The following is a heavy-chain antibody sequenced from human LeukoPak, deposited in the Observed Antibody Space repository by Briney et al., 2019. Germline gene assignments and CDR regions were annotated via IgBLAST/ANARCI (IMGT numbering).Heavy chain of an antibody. D-gene: IGHD5-18*01. CDR2: IISSGVST. CDR1: GFTFTNYA. J-gene: IGHJ4*02. Sequence: GGSLRLSCAASGFTFTNYAMSWVRQAPGKGLEWVSSIISSGVSTYHTDPVKGRFTISRDNSKNTLYLQMNSLGAGDTAVYYCAKGGSESSYSYGDYWGQGTLVTVSS. CDR3: AKGGSESSYSYGDY. V-gene: IGHV3-23*01.